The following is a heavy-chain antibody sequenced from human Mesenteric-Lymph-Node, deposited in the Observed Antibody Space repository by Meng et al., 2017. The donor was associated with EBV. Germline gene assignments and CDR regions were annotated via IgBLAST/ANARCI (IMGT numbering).Heavy chain of an antibody. V-gene: IGHV2-5*02. J-gene: IGHJ4*02. Sequence: QITLQESGPTLVKPXXTLTLTLTLSGFERTTGRVSVGWLRQPPGKDLEWVAVIYWDNDKRYSPSLKSRPTINSDTSKNQVVRTMTNMDPVDTATYYCARGNDYYSWGFDYWGQGPLVTVSS. D-gene: IGHD3-16*01. CDR2: IYWDNDK. CDR1: GFERTTGRVS. CDR3: ARGNDYYSWGFDY.